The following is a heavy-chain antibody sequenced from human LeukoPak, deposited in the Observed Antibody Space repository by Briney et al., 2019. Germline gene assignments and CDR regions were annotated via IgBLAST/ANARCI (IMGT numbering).Heavy chain of an antibody. D-gene: IGHD5-24*01. V-gene: IGHV1-69*05. J-gene: IGHJ4*02. Sequence: ASVKVSCKASGGTFSSYAISWVRQAPGQGLEWMGRIISIFGTANYAQKFQGRVTITTDESTNTAYMELSSLRSEDTAVYYCASFRDGYNYFDYWGQGTLVTVSS. CDR2: IISIFGTA. CDR1: GGTFSSYA. CDR3: ASFRDGYNYFDY.